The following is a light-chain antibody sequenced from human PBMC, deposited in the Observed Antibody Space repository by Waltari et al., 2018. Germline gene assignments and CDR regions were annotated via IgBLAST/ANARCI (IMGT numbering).Light chain of an antibody. V-gene: IGKV3-20*01. Sequence: EIVLTQSPGTLSLSPGERATLSCRASQSISRYLAWYQQKPGQAPRLLISAASNRATGIPDRFSGSGSGTDFSLTISRLEPEDFAVYYCQNHERLPAMFGQGTKVEIK. CDR2: AAS. CDR1: QSISRY. J-gene: IGKJ1*01. CDR3: QNHERLPAM.